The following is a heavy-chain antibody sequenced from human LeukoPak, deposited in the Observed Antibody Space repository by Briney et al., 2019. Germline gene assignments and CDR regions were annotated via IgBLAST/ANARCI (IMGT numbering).Heavy chain of an antibody. V-gene: IGHV3-33*01. CDR2: IWYDGSNK. J-gene: IGHJ4*02. Sequence: PGRSLRLSCAASGFTFSSYGMHWIRQAPGKGLEWVAVIWYDGSNKYYADSVKGRFTISRDNSKNTLYLQMNSLRAEDTAVYYCARGMGYYYDSSGYSTLGDYWGQGTLVTVSS. D-gene: IGHD3-22*01. CDR3: ARGMGYYYDSSGYSTLGDY. CDR1: GFTFSSYG.